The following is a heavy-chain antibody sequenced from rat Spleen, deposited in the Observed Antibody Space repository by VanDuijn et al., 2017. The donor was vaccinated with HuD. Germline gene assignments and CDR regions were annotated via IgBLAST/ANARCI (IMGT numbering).Heavy chain of an antibody. CDR2: ITNAGGST. CDR1: GFTFNNYW. V-gene: IGHV5-31*01. CDR3: AGYGGYRGYFDY. D-gene: IGHD1-11*01. Sequence: EVQLVESGGGLVQPGRSLKLSCVASGFTFNNYWMTWIRQAPGKGLEWVASITNAGGSTYYSDSVKGRFTISRDNAKNTQYLQMDSLRSEDTATYYCAGYGGYRGYFDYWGQGVMVTVSS. J-gene: IGHJ2*01.